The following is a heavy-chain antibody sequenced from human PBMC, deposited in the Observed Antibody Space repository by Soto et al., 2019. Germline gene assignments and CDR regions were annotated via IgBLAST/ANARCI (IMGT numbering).Heavy chain of an antibody. CDR1: GGSISSYY. D-gene: IGHD6-19*01. CDR3: ARVEVYSRGCPVY. J-gene: IGHJ4*02. Sequence: PSETLSLTCTVSGGSISSYYWGWIRQPPGKGLEWIGYIYYSGSTNYNPSLKSRVTISVDTSKNQFSLKLSSVTAADTAVYYCARVEVYSRGCPVYGGQGPLVT. V-gene: IGHV4-59*01. CDR2: IYYSGST.